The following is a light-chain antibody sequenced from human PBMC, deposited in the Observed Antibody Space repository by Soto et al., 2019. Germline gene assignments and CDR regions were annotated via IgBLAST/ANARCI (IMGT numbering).Light chain of an antibody. CDR2: EVS. CDR1: SSDVGGYNY. V-gene: IGLV2-14*01. CDR3: SLYTSENTYV. Sequence: QSALTQPASVSGSPGQSITISCIGTSSDVGGYNYVSWYQQHPGKAPKLMIYEVSNRPSGVSNRFSGSKSGNTASLTISGLQAADEADYYCSLYTSENTYVFGTGTKLTVL. J-gene: IGLJ1*01.